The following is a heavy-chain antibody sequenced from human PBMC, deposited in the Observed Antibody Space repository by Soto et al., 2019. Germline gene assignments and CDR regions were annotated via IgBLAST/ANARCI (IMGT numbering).Heavy chain of an antibody. Sequence: QVQLVQSGAEVKKPGASVRVSCTASGYTFTHYSLDWVRQAPGQGLEWLGIINPHGGSTTYVQKFPGRVTVTRDTSTSTGYRELSSLRSEYTAVSYCARAAGTTVTNRVHDVFYVWGQGTMVTVSS. V-gene: IGHV1-46*03. CDR2: INPHGGST. CDR3: ARAAGTTVTNRVHDVFYV. D-gene: IGHD4-4*01. CDR1: GYTFTHYS. J-gene: IGHJ3*01.